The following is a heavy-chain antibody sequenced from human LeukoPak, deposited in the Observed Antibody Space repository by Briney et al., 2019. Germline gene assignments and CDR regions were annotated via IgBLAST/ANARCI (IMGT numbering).Heavy chain of an antibody. J-gene: IGHJ4*02. CDR3: TRLRGQGFDS. V-gene: IGHV4-38-2*01. CDR1: GYSISSGYY. CDR2: MYHSGNT. Sequence: SETLSLTCAVSGYSISSGYYWGWIRQPPGKGLESIGSMYHSGNTYYNPSLKSRVTISIDTSKNQFSLKLSSVTAADTAIYYCTRLRGQGFDSWGQGTLVTVSS.